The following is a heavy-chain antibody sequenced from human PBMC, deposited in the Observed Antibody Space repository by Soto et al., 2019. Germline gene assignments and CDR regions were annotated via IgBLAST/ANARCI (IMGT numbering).Heavy chain of an antibody. D-gene: IGHD3-22*01. Sequence: SETLSLTCSVPGYSITAGGYYWSWIRQHPGKGLEWIGSFYSSGSIIYNPSLKSRVSISGDTSRNQFSMTLTSVTAAGTALYYCARMYSSGSGWFHPWGQGTLVTVSS. CDR3: ARMYSSGSGWFHP. CDR1: GYSITAGGYY. J-gene: IGHJ5*02. V-gene: IGHV4-31*03. CDR2: FYSSGSI.